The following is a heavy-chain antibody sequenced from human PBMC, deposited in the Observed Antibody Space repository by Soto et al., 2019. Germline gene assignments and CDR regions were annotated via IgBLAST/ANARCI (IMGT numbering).Heavy chain of an antibody. J-gene: IGHJ4*02. V-gene: IGHV4-31*03. D-gene: IGHD5-12*01. Sequence: SETLSLTCTVAAGSISSGGYYWSWIRQHPGKGLEWVGYSYYTGSSYYNPSLKSRVTISVDASKTQRSLRLASVTAADTSVYYCARDLRGYSRYDYLDYWGQGIPVTVSS. CDR2: SYYTGSS. CDR1: AGSISSGGYY. CDR3: ARDLRGYSRYDYLDY.